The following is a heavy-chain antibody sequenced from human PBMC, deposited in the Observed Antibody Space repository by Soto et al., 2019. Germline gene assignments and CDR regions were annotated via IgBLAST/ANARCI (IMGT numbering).Heavy chain of an antibody. CDR2: ITATGDRA. J-gene: IGHJ2*01. V-gene: IGHV3-23*01. CDR1: GLTFRNYA. CDR3: AKDLRGPEAGTWYFAL. Sequence: EVHLLESGGGLVQPGGSLRLSCAASGLTFRNYAMGWVRQAPGKGLEWVSAITATGDRAQYIDSVRGRFTISRDNSQNTLYMQMNSLRAEDTAVYYCAKDLRGPEAGTWYFALWGRGSLFTVSS. D-gene: IGHD6-13*01.